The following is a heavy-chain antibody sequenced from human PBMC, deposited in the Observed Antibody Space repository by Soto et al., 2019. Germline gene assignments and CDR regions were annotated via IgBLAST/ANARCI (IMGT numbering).Heavy chain of an antibody. D-gene: IGHD3-22*01. J-gene: IGHJ5*02. CDR3: ARGLSYYYDSSGLNNWFDP. Sequence: SETLSLTCTVSGGSISSCDYYWSWIRQPPGKGLEWIGYIYYSGSTYYNPSLKSRVTISVDTSKNQFSLKLSSVTAADTAVYYCARGLSYYYDSSGLNNWFDPWGQGTLVTVSS. CDR1: GGSISSCDYY. CDR2: IYYSGST. V-gene: IGHV4-30-4*01.